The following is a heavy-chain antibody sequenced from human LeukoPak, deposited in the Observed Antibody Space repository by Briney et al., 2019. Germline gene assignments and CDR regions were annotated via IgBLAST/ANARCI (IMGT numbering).Heavy chain of an antibody. V-gene: IGHV3-21*01. CDR3: ARDQGSDWSLPFDY. CDR1: GFTFSYYS. Sequence: GGSLRLSCAASGFTFSYYSMNGVRQAPGKGLEWVSSFSSGSSYIYYADSVKGRFTISRDNAKNSLYLQMNSLRAEDTAVYYCARDQGSDWSLPFDYWGQGTLVTVSS. D-gene: IGHD6-19*01. J-gene: IGHJ4*02. CDR2: FSSGSSYI.